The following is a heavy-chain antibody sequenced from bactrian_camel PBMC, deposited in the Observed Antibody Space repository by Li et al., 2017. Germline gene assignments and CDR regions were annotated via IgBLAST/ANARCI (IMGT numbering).Heavy chain of an antibody. CDR2: ITDNSGGI. V-gene: IGHV3S1*01. J-gene: IGHJ4*01. D-gene: IGHD3*01. CDR1: GFPFSNYA. Sequence: QVQLVESGGDLVQPGGSLRLSCEASGFPFSNYAMYWVRQAPGKGLEWVSRITDNSGGIYYADSVKGRFTIPRDNAKNTLYLQLNNLKTEDTAMYYCTKELGGQAGQGTQVTVS.